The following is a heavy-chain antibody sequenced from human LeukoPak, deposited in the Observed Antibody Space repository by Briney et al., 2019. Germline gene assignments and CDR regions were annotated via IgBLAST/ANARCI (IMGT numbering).Heavy chain of an antibody. CDR1: GRSISSSSYF. D-gene: IGHD2-15*01. J-gene: IGHJ4*02. Sequence: SETLSLTCTVSGRSISSSSYFWGWIRQPPGKGLEWIGTIYYSGTTYYNPSLKSRVTISLDTSENQFSLKLSSVTAADTAVFYCARLPTSAYFHYWGQGTLVTVSS. CDR3: ARLPTSAYFHY. V-gene: IGHV4-39*01. CDR2: IYYSGTT.